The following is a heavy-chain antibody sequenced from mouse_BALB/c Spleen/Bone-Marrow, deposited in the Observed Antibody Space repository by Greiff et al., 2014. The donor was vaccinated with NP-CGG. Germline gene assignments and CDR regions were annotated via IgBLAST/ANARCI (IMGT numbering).Heavy chain of an antibody. Sequence: DVKLVESGAELVRPGASVKLSCTASGFNIKDTYMHWVKRRPEQGLEWIGRIDPANGNTKYDPKFQGKATITADTSSNTAYLQLSSLTSEDTAVYYCARWGITTGFAYWGQGTLVTVSA. D-gene: IGHD2-4*01. V-gene: IGHV14-3*02. CDR1: GFNIKDTY. CDR2: IDPANGNT. J-gene: IGHJ3*01. CDR3: ARWGITTGFAY.